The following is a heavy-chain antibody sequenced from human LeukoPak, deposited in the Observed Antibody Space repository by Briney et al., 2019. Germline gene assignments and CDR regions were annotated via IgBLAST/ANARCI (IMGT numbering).Heavy chain of an antibody. J-gene: IGHJ1*01. CDR1: GYTFTGYY. CDR2: INPNRGVT. V-gene: IGHV1-2*02. Sequence: ASVKGSSKASGYTFTGYYMHWVRPAPGQGRAWMGWINPNRGVTNYSQKFQGRVTMTRDASISTAYMELRRLRSLDTAVYYCARSSTVVTPVDQWGRGTLDSVSS. CDR3: ARSSTVVTPVDQ. D-gene: IGHD4-23*01.